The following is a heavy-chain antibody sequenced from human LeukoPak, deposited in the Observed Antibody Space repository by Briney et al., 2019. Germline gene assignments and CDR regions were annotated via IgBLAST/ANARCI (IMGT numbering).Heavy chain of an antibody. CDR3: ARDVDYAFDI. V-gene: IGHV3-48*02. Sequence: GRSLRLSCAASGFTFGRCSMNWVRQAPGKGLQWVSYIGGVSSTISYADSVKGRFTISSDNAKNALYLQMSSLGDEDTAVYYCARDVDYAFDIWGQGTMVTVSS. CDR2: IGGVSSTI. D-gene: IGHD2-15*01. J-gene: IGHJ3*02. CDR1: GFTFGRCS.